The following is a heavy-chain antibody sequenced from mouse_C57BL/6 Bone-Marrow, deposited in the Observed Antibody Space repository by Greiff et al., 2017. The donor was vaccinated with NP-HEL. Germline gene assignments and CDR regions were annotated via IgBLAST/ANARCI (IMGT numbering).Heavy chain of an antibody. CDR3: ARTLITTVVATYWYFDV. CDR1: GFSLTSYA. Sequence: VKLMESGPGLVAPSQSLSITCTVSGFSLTSYAISWVRQPPGKGLEWLGVIWTGGGTNYNSALKSRLSISKDNSKSQVFLKMNSLQTDDTARYYCARTLITTVVATYWYFDVWGTGTTVTVSS. D-gene: IGHD1-1*01. CDR2: IWTGGGT. V-gene: IGHV2-9-1*01. J-gene: IGHJ1*03.